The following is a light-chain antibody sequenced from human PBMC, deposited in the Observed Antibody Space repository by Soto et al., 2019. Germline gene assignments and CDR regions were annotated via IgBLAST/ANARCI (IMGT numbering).Light chain of an antibody. CDR2: LGS. J-gene: IGKJ4*01. Sequence: DIVMTQSPLSLPVTPGEPSSISCMSSQSLLHSNGFNYLDWYLQKPGQSPQLLIFLGSNRASGVTDKFSGSGSGTDFTLKISRVEAEDVGVYYCMQALQTPLTFGGGTKVDIK. CDR1: QSLLHSNGFNY. V-gene: IGKV2-28*01. CDR3: MQALQTPLT.